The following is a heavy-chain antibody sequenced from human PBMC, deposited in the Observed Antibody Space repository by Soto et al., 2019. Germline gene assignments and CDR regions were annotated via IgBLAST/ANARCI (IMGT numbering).Heavy chain of an antibody. J-gene: IGHJ4*02. CDR2: ISAYNGNT. D-gene: IGHD3-3*01. CDR3: ARAVNVLRFLEWSSLFDY. V-gene: IGHV1-18*01. CDR1: GYTFTSYG. Sequence: QVQLVQSGAEVKKPGASVKVSCKASGYTFTSYGISWVRQAPGQGLEWMGWISAYNGNTNYAQKRQGRVTMTTDTATSTAYLELTSLRSDDTAVYYCARAVNVLRFLEWSSLFDYLGKGTLVTVSS.